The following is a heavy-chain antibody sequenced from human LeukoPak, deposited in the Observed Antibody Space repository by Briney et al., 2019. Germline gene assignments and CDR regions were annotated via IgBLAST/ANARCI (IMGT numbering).Heavy chain of an antibody. CDR1: GFTFSSYA. J-gene: IGHJ4*02. Sequence: GGSLRLSCAASGFTFSSYAMSWVRQAPGKGLEWVSGISGSGGNTHYADSVKGRFTISRDNSRSTLYLQMNSLRAEDTAVYYCAKDLGYCYSTSCYFDYWGQGTLVTVSS. CDR2: ISGSGGNT. V-gene: IGHV3-23*01. CDR3: AKDLGYCYSTSCYFDY. D-gene: IGHD2-2*01.